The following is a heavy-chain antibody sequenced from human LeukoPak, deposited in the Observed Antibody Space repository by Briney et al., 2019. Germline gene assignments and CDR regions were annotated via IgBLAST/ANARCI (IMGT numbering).Heavy chain of an antibody. D-gene: IGHD6-19*01. J-gene: IGHJ4*02. CDR1: GFTFSSYA. CDR3: AKASSGWYYFDY. Sequence: GGSLRLSCAASGFTFSSYAMSWVRQAPGKGLEWVSAISGSGGSTYYADSVKGRFTISRDNSKNTLYLQMNSLRAEDAAVYYCAKASSGWYYFDYWGQGTLVTVSS. V-gene: IGHV3-23*01. CDR2: ISGSGGST.